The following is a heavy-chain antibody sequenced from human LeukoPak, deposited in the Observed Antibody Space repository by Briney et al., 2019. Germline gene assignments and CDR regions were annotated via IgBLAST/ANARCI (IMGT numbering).Heavy chain of an antibody. V-gene: IGHV3-21*01. D-gene: IGHD6-19*01. Sequence: GGSLRLSCAASGFTLKTYSMNWVRQAPGKGLEWVSSISSSSSYIYYADSVKGRFTISRDNAKNSLYLQMNSLRAEDTAVYYCARGLRVGYSRGWYGAVGDYWGQGTLVTVSS. CDR3: ARGLRVGYSRGWYGAVGDY. CDR1: GFTLKTYS. J-gene: IGHJ4*02. CDR2: ISSSSSYI.